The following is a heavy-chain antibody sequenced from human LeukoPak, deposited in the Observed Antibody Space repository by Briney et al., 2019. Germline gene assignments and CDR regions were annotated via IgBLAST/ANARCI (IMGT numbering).Heavy chain of an antibody. Sequence: GGSLRLSCAASGFTFSRYWIHWVRQAPGKGLVWVSRINSDGSDTVYADSVRGRFTISRDNAKNTLYLQMNSLGADDTAVYYCLSAVGPSEYWGQGTLVTVSS. J-gene: IGHJ4*02. CDR3: LSAVGPSEY. V-gene: IGHV3-74*01. D-gene: IGHD1-26*01. CDR1: GFTFSRYW. CDR2: INSDGSDT.